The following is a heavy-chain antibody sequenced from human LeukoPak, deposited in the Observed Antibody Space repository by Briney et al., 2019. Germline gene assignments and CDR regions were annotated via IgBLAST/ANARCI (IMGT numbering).Heavy chain of an antibody. Sequence: RASVKVSCKASGYTFTSYGISWVRQAPGQGLEWMGWMNPNSGNTGYAQKFQGRVTMTRNTSISTAYMELSSLRSEDTAVYYCARAYYYYYGMDVWGQGTTVTVSS. CDR1: GYTFTSYG. J-gene: IGHJ6*02. CDR2: MNPNSGNT. CDR3: ARAYYYYYGMDV. V-gene: IGHV1-8*02.